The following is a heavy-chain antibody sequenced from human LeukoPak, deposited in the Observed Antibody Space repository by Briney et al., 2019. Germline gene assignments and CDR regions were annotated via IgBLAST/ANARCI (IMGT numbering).Heavy chain of an antibody. V-gene: IGHV1-69*13. CDR1: GYTFTNYD. CDR3: AISPGSKGYYYYGMDV. D-gene: IGHD3-10*01. CDR2: IIPIFGTA. Sequence: ASVKVSCKASGYTFTNYDVNWVRQAPGQGLEWMGGIIPIFGTANYAQKFQGRVTITADESTSTAYMELSSLRSEDTAVYYCAISPGSKGYYYYGMDVWGQGTTVTVSS. J-gene: IGHJ6*02.